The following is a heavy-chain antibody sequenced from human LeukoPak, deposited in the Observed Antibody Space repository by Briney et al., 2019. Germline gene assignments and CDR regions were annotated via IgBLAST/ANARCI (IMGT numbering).Heavy chain of an antibody. Sequence: PSETLSLTCTVSGGSISSYYWSWIRQPPGKGLEWIEYIYYSGSTKYNPSLKSRVTISVDTSKNQFSLKLSSVTAADTAVYYCARPVGYCSGRSCYGVAFDIWGQGTMVTVSS. CDR2: IYYSGST. J-gene: IGHJ3*02. CDR3: ARPVGYCSGRSCYGVAFDI. V-gene: IGHV4-59*08. CDR1: GGSISSYY. D-gene: IGHD2-15*01.